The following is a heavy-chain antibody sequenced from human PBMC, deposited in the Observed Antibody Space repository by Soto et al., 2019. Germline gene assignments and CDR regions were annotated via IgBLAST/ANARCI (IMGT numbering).Heavy chain of an antibody. V-gene: IGHV5-51*01. Sequence: GESLKISYKGSGWRFTDYHIAWVRQMTGKGLEWMGMVYAANSAPEYGPSFQGQVTISADKSITTAFLQWNSLKASDTAMYYCARRRIAEFRDAFDVWGPGTMVTV. CDR3: ARRRIAEFRDAFDV. D-gene: IGHD3-10*01. J-gene: IGHJ3*01. CDR2: VYAANSAP. CDR1: GWRFTDYH.